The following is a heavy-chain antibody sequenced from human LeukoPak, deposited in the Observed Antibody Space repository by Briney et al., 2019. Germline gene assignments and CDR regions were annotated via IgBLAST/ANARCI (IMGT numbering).Heavy chain of an antibody. CDR3: ARANPPYSGSYYYYYMDV. Sequence: SETLSLTCTVSGGSISSYYWSWIRQPPGKGLEWIGYIYYSGSTNYNPSLKSRVTISVDTSKNQFSLKLSSVTAADTAVYYCARANPPYSGSYYYYYMDVWGKGTTVTISS. CDR1: GGSISSYY. V-gene: IGHV4-59*08. J-gene: IGHJ6*03. D-gene: IGHD1-26*01. CDR2: IYYSGST.